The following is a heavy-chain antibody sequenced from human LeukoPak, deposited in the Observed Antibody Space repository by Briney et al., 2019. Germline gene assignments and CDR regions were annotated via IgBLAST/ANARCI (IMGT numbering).Heavy chain of an antibody. V-gene: IGHV4-59*01. CDR3: ARGRSNYYGMDV. CDR1: GVSINSYY. J-gene: IGHJ6*02. Sequence: PSETLSLTCSVSGVSINSYYWNWIRRPPGKGLEWIGYIYYNGNTNYSPSLKSRVTMSVDTSKNLFSLKVSSVTAADTAVYYCARGRSNYYGMDVWGQGTTVTVSS. D-gene: IGHD1-26*01. CDR2: IYYNGNT.